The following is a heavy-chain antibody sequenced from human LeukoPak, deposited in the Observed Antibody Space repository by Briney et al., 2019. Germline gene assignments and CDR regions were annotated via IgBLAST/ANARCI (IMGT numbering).Heavy chain of an antibody. CDR1: GYTFTSYG. D-gene: IGHD3-10*01. CDR2: IIPIFGTA. CDR3: ARLPMVRGLNYYGMDV. V-gene: IGHV1-69*13. Sequence: ASVKVSCKASGYTFTSYGISWVRQAPGQGLEWMGGIIPIFGTANYAQKFQGRVTITADESTSTAYMELSSLRSEDTAVYYCARLPMVRGLNYYGMDVWGQGTTVTVSS. J-gene: IGHJ6*02.